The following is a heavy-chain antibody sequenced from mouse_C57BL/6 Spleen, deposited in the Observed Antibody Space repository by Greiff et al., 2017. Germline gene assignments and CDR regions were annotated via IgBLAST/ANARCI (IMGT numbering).Heavy chain of an antibody. CDR3: ARRNAPRAWFAY. J-gene: IGHJ3*01. CDR2: ISYDGSN. Sequence: EVKLQESGPGLVKPSQSLSLTCSVTGYSITSGYYWNWIRQFPGNKLEWMGYISYDGSNNYNPSLKNRISITRATSKNQFFLKLNSVTTEDTATYYCARRNAPRAWFAYWGQGTLVTVSA. CDR1: GYSITSGYY. V-gene: IGHV3-6*01.